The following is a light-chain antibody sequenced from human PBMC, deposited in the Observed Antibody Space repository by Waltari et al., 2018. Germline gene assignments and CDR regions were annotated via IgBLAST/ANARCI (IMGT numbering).Light chain of an antibody. Sequence: EIVLTQSPGTLSLSPGERGTLSCRASQSVSSNYLAWYQQKPGQAPRLLVYGSSSRATGVPDRFSGSGSRTDFTLTISRLEPEDFAVYYCQQYGTSPTFGPGTKVDVK. CDR2: GSS. V-gene: IGKV3-20*01. CDR3: QQYGTSPT. J-gene: IGKJ3*01. CDR1: QSVSSNY.